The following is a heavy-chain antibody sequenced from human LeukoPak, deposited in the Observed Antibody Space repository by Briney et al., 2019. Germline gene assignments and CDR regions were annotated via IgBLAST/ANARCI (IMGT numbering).Heavy chain of an antibody. V-gene: IGHV1-69*13. Sequence: EASVKVSCKASGYTFTGYYMHWVRQAPGQRLEWMGGIIPIFGTANYAQKFQGRVTITADESTSTAYMELSSLRSEDTAVYYCARINGYSSGWSADPDFDYWGQGTLVTVSS. CDR1: GYTFTGYY. CDR2: IIPIFGTA. D-gene: IGHD6-19*01. CDR3: ARINGYSSGWSADPDFDY. J-gene: IGHJ4*02.